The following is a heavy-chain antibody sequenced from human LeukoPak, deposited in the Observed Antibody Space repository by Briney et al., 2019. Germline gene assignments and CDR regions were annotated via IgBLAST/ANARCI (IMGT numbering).Heavy chain of an antibody. Sequence: PSETLSLTCTVSGGSISSYYWSWIRLPAGKGLEWIGRIHTSGSTNYNPSLKSRVTMSVDTSKTQFSLKLSSVTAADTAVYYCASSRAYYYDSSGYYYFDYWGQGTLVTVSS. V-gene: IGHV4-4*07. J-gene: IGHJ4*02. D-gene: IGHD3-22*01. CDR2: IHTSGST. CDR3: ASSRAYYYDSSGYYYFDY. CDR1: GGSISSYY.